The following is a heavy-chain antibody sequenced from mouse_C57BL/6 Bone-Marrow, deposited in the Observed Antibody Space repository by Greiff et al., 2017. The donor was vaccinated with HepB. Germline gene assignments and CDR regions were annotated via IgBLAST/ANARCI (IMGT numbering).Heavy chain of an antibody. CDR3: ARPMVVTYAMDY. Sequence: VQLQQSGPVLVKPGASVKMSCKASGYTFTDYYMNWVKQSHGKSLEWIGVINPYNGGTSYNQKFKGKATLNVDKSSSTAYMELNSLTSEDSAVYYCARPMVVTYAMDYWGQGTSVTVSS. J-gene: IGHJ4*01. CDR2: INPYNGGT. CDR1: GYTFTDYY. V-gene: IGHV1-19*01. D-gene: IGHD1-1*01.